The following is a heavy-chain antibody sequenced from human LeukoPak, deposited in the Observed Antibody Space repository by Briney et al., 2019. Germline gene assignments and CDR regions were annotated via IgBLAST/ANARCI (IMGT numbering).Heavy chain of an antibody. CDR3: ARAQNEGYCSGGSCDAWFDP. D-gene: IGHD2-15*01. J-gene: IGHJ5*02. CDR1: GGSISSYY. CDR2: IYYSGST. Sequence: KPSETLSLTYTVSGGSISSYYWIWIRQPPGKGLEWIGYIYYSGSTNYNPSLKSRVTISVDTSKNQFSLKLSSVTAADTAVYYCARAQNEGYCSGGSCDAWFDPWGQGTLVTVSS. V-gene: IGHV4-59*01.